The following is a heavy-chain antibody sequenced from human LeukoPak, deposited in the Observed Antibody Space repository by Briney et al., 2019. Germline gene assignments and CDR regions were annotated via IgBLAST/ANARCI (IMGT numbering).Heavy chain of an antibody. CDR2: IYSGGST. CDR3: ARVHYYYYYMDV. Sequence: PGGSLRLSCAASGFSFSSYAMSWVRQAPGKGPEWVSVIYSGGSTYYADSVKGRFTISRDNSKNTLYLQMNSLRAEDTAVYYCARVHYYYYYMDVWGKGTTVTVSS. CDR1: GFSFSSYA. V-gene: IGHV3-66*01. J-gene: IGHJ6*03.